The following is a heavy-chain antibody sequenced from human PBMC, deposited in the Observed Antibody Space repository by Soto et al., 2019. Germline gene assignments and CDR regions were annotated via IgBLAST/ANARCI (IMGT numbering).Heavy chain of an antibody. CDR1: RFTFSGSA. Sequence: EVQLVESGGGLVQPGGSLKLSCAASRFTFSGSAMHWVRQASGKGLEWVGRIRSKANSYATAYAASVKGRFTISRDDSKNTAYLQMNSLKTEDTAVYYCTRVQPRTLLGYYYYGMDVWGQGTTVTVSS. D-gene: IGHD2-15*01. CDR3: TRVQPRTLLGYYYYGMDV. V-gene: IGHV3-73*02. J-gene: IGHJ6*02. CDR2: IRSKANSYAT.